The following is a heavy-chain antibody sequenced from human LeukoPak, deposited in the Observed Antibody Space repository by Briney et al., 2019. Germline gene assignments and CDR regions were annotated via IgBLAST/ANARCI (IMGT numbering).Heavy chain of an antibody. CDR3: AIEGYSGYGDFDY. Sequence: GASVKVSCEASGGTFSSYAISWVRQAPGQGLEWMGGIIPIFGTANYAQKFQGRVTITADKSTSTAYMELSSLRSEDTAVYYCAIEGYSGYGDFDYWDQGTLVTVSS. V-gene: IGHV1-69*06. J-gene: IGHJ4*02. CDR2: IIPIFGTA. D-gene: IGHD5-12*01. CDR1: GGTFSSYA.